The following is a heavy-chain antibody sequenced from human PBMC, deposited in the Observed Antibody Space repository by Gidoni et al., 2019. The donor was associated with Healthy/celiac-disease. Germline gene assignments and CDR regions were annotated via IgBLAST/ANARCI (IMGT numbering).Heavy chain of an antibody. CDR2: ISSSSIYI. Sequence: EVQLVESGGGLVKPGGSLRLSCAASGFTFSSYSLNWVRQAPGKGLEWVSSISSSSIYIYYADSVKGRFTISRDNAKNSLYLQMTSLRAEDTAVYYCAREKGTYYDSSGYYLSFDAFDIWGQGTMVTVSS. J-gene: IGHJ3*02. D-gene: IGHD3-22*01. CDR3: AREKGTYYDSSGYYLSFDAFDI. CDR1: GFTFSSYS. V-gene: IGHV3-21*01.